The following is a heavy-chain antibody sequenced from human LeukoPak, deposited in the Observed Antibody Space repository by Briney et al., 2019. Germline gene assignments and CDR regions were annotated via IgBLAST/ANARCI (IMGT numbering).Heavy chain of an antibody. V-gene: IGHV4-30-4*01. CDR1: GGSISSGDFY. CDR3: ARDYDGADAFDI. D-gene: IGHD3-16*01. J-gene: IGHJ3*02. CDR2: IYYSGIT. Sequence: SQTLSLTSTVSGGSISSGDFYWSWIRQPPEKGLEYIGYIYYSGITFYNPSLRSRITISIDTSKNQFSLKLSSVTAADTAVYYCARDYDGADAFDIWGQGTMVTVSS.